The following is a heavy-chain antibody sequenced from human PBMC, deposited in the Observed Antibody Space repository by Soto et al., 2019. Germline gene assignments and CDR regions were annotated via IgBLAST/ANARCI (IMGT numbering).Heavy chain of an antibody. D-gene: IGHD3-16*01. V-gene: IGHV3-23*01. CDR2: ISGGGSGA. CDR3: AIDLWGYTH. CDR1: GFTFSDHA. Sequence: EVQLLESGGGLVQPGGSLRLSCTASGFTFSDHAMTWVRQAPGKGLEWLSGISGGGSGAYYADSVKGRFTVSRANSNNTLFLQMASLRVEDTAVYYCAIDLWGYTHWGQGTRVTVSS. J-gene: IGHJ4*02.